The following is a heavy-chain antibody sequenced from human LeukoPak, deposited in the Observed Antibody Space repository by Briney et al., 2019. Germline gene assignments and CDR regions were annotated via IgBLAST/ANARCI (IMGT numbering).Heavy chain of an antibody. CDR1: GFIFSNYW. V-gene: IGHV3-7*05. D-gene: IGHD2-15*01. CDR2: IKPDGSEK. Sequence: GGSLRLSCAASGFIFSNYWMSWARQAPGKGLEWVANIKPDGSEKHHVESVKGRFTISRDNAKNSLDLQMNSLRAEDTAVYYCARDPWWSYSEYWGQGTLVTVSS. J-gene: IGHJ4*02. CDR3: ARDPWWSYSEY.